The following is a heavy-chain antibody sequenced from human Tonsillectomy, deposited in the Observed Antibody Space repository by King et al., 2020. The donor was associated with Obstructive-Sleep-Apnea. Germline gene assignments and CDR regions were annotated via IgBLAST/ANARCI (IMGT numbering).Heavy chain of an antibody. V-gene: IGHV2-5*02. CDR2: IDWDDDK. CDR3: AHRRNGGLRPYYFDY. Sequence: TLKESGPTLVNPTQTLTLTCAFSGFSLSTVGVGVGWIRQPPGKALEWLAFIDWDDDKRYSPSLKTRLTISKDSSKNQVVLTMTNVDPVDTGTYYCAHRRNGGLRPYYFDYWGQGTLVTVSS. J-gene: IGHJ4*02. CDR1: GFSLSTVGVG.